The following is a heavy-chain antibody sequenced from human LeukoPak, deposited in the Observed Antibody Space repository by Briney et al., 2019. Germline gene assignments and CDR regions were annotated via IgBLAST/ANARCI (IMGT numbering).Heavy chain of an antibody. CDR1: GYTFTGYY. V-gene: IGHV1-2*02. Sequence: WASVKVSCKASGYTFTGYYMHWVRQAPGQGLEWMGWINPNSGGTNYAQKFQGRVTMTRDTSISTAYMELSSLRSEDTAVYYRARATRVGSTGAYYFDYWGQGTLVTVSS. CDR3: ARATRVGSTGAYYFDY. CDR2: INPNSGGT. D-gene: IGHD6-13*01. J-gene: IGHJ4*02.